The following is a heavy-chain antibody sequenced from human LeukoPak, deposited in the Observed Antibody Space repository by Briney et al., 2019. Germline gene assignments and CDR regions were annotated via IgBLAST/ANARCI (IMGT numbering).Heavy chain of an antibody. J-gene: IGHJ3*02. CDR3: ARRGGSRGWGAFDI. CDR2: ITGTADKT. Sequence: GGSLRLSCAASGFTFTNYVTNWVRQAPGKGLEWVSSITGTADKTYDADSVKGRFTISRDNSKNTLSLQMSSLRVEDTAIYYCARRGGSRGWGAFDIWGQGTIVTVSS. D-gene: IGHD6-19*01. V-gene: IGHV3-23*01. CDR1: GFTFTNYV.